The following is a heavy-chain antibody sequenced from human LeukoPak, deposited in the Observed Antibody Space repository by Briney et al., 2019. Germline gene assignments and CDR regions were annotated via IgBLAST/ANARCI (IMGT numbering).Heavy chain of an antibody. CDR3: AREGSSSGWPFDY. V-gene: IGHV3-66*01. CDR2: IYSGGSA. J-gene: IGHJ4*02. Sequence: GGSLRLSCAASGFTVSSNYMSWVRQAPGKGVEWGSVIYSGGSAYYADSVKGRFTISRDNSKNTLYLQMNSLRAEDTAVYYCAREGSSSGWPFDYWGQGTLVTVSS. D-gene: IGHD6-19*01. CDR1: GFTVSSNY.